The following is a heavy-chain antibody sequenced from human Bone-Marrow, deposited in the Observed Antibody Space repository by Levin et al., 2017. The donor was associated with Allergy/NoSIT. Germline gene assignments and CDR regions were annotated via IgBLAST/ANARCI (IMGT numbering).Heavy chain of an antibody. Sequence: GESLKISCAASGFTFSSYAMNWVRQAPGKGLEWVSIIGGSGGFTYYADSVRGRFTISRDNSKNTLYLQMNSLRAEDTAVYYCAKTIVAAGLAYWGQGTLVTVSS. CDR2: IGGSGGFT. J-gene: IGHJ4*02. V-gene: IGHV3-23*01. CDR3: AKTIVAAGLAY. CDR1: GFTFSSYA. D-gene: IGHD6-13*01.